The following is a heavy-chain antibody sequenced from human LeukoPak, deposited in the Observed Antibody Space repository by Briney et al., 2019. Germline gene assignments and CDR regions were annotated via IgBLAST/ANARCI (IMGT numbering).Heavy chain of an antibody. CDR1: GDSVSSYSAA. D-gene: IGHD4-23*01. CDR3: ARSGGHDAFDI. V-gene: IGHV6-1*01. CDR2: TYYRSKWYN. Sequence: SQTLSLTCAISGDSVSSYSAAWSWIRQSPSRGLEWLGRTYYRSKWYNDYAVSVKSRITINPDTSKNQVSLQLTSVTPEDTAVYYCARSGGHDAFDIWGQGTMVTVSS. J-gene: IGHJ3*02.